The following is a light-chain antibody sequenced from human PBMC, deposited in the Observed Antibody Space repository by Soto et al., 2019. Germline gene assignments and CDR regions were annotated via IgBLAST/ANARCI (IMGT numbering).Light chain of an antibody. CDR3: QQYNNWPRT. CDR1: QSVSSK. Sequence: ELMMTQSTATLSVSPGVGATLSCRASQSVSSKLAWYQQKPGQAPRLLIYGASTRATGIPARFSGSGSGTEFTLIISSLQSEDSAVYYCQQYNNWPRTFGQGTKV. J-gene: IGKJ1*01. V-gene: IGKV3-15*01. CDR2: GAS.